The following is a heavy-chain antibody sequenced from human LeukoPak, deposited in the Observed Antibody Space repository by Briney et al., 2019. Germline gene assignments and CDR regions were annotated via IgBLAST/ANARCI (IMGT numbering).Heavy chain of an antibody. D-gene: IGHD1-26*01. Sequence: SKTLPLTCTVPGGSMTSSTYYWGWIRQPPGKGLEWIGSIYYNGRTYYNPSLKSRVIMSVDTSKNQFSLNLNSVTAADTAVYYCARPRIVGAIDAFDVWGQGTVVSVSS. CDR2: IYYNGRT. V-gene: IGHV4-39*01. J-gene: IGHJ3*01. CDR3: ARPRIVGAIDAFDV. CDR1: GGSMTSSTYY.